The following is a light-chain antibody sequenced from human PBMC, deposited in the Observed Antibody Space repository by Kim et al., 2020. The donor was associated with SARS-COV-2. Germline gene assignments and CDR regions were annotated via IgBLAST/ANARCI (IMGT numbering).Light chain of an antibody. CDR1: QNIGEW. J-gene: IGKJ2*01. CDR2: KAS. V-gene: IGKV1-5*01. Sequence: ASGGDRVTLTCRASQNIGEWLAWFQQKPGKAPQLLISKASTLESGVPLRFSGSGSGTEFTLTISSLQPDDFATYYCQQYDADSYTFGQGTKLEI. CDR3: QQYDADSYT.